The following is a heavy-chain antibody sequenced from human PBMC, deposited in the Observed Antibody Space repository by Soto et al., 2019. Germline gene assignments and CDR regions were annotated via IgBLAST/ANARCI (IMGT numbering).Heavy chain of an antibody. V-gene: IGHV4-30-4*01. CDR1: GGSINSDDHY. CDR3: SRGGSDIFPGYEDY. Sequence: PSETLSLTCSVSGGSINSDDHYWTWIRQPPGKGLEWIGSIYYSGTTNYNPSLKSRITVSIDTSKNQFSLNLTSVTAADTALYYCSRGGSDIFPGYEDYWGQGTLVTVSS. J-gene: IGHJ4*02. CDR2: IYYSGTT. D-gene: IGHD3-3*01.